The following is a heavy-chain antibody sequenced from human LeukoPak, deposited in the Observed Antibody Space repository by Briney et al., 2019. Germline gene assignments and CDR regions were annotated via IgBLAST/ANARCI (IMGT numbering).Heavy chain of an antibody. D-gene: IGHD3-10*02. CDR1: GYYIRNGYF. Sequence: KPSETLSLTCGVSGYYIRNGYFWGWIRQPPGKGLEWIGSIHHSGKSDYNPSFKSRVTISVNTSKNQFALRLSSLTASDTAVYYCASVFASPPRVCDNWGQGTLVTVSS. CDR3: ASVFASPPRVCDN. CDR2: IHHSGKS. J-gene: IGHJ4*02. V-gene: IGHV4-38-2*01.